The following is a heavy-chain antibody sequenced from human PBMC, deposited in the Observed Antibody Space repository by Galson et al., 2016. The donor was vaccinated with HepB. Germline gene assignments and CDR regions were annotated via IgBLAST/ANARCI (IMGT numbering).Heavy chain of an antibody. Sequence: ETLSLTCTVSGGSISSYYWSWIRQPPGKGLEWIGYVYYSGSTDYNPSLKSRVSISVDTSKNQFSLKLSSVTAADTAMYYCARVTRIAATGTDFDYWGQGTLVTVSS. CDR3: ARVTRIAATGTDFDY. V-gene: IGHV4-59*01. J-gene: IGHJ4*02. D-gene: IGHD6-13*01. CDR2: VYYSGST. CDR1: GGSISSYY.